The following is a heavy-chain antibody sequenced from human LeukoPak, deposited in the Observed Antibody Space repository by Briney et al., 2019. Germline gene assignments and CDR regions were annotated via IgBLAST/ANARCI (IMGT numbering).Heavy chain of an antibody. CDR2: IYYRGST. Sequence: SETLSLTCTVSGGSISNYYWSWIRQPPGKGLEWIGYIYYRGSTNYNPSLKSRVTISVDTSKNQFSLKLSSVTAADTAVYFCARGQDRQWLAPFDYWGQGTLVTVSS. CDR3: ARGQDRQWLAPFDY. V-gene: IGHV4-59*01. D-gene: IGHD6-19*01. CDR1: GGSISNYY. J-gene: IGHJ4*02.